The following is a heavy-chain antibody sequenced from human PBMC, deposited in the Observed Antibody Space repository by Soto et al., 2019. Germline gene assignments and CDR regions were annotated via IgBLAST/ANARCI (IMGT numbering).Heavy chain of an antibody. V-gene: IGHV1-2*02. J-gene: IGHJ4*02. D-gene: IGHD6-19*01. CDR2: INPSSGGT. CDR1: GYTFTGYY. CDR3: ARVSIAVFVYDY. Sequence: ASVKVSCKASGYTFTGYYVHWVRQAPGQGLEWMGWINPSSGGTNYAQKFQGRVTMTRDTSISTAYMELSRLRSDDTAVYYCARVSIAVFVYDYWGQGTLVTVSS.